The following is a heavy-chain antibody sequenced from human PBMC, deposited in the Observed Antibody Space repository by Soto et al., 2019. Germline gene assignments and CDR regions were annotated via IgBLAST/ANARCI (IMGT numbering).Heavy chain of an antibody. Sequence: PGESLKISCAASGFTFSDHYMDWIRQAPVKGLEWLGRSRNKANSYTAEYAASVKGRFTISRDESKNSLYLQMNSLKTEDTAVYYCVRGYNSFDSWGQGALVTVSS. CDR1: GFTFSDHY. CDR2: SRNKANSYTA. V-gene: IGHV3-72*01. CDR3: VRGYNSFDS. D-gene: IGHD1-1*01. J-gene: IGHJ4*02.